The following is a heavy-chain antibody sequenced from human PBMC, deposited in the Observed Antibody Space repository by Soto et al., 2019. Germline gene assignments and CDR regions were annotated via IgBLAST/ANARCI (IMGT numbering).Heavy chain of an antibody. V-gene: IGHV1-69*08. CDR3: ARDRGDRGEKY. CDR2: IIPILGRA. D-gene: IGHD2-21*02. Sequence: QVQLVQSGAEVKKPGSSVKVSCKASGGTFSSYTISWVRQAPGQGLEWMGRIIPILGRANYAQKFQGRVTITADKSTSTDYMKLSSMSTEDTAGYYCARDRGDRGEKYSGPGPRVPVSS. J-gene: IGHJ4*02. CDR1: GGTFSSYT.